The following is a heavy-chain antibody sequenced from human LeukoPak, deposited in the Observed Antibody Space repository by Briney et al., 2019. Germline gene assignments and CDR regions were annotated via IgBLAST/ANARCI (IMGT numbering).Heavy chain of an antibody. CDR3: ARFEGFSYFDY. CDR2: IYSGGNT. J-gene: IGHJ4*02. D-gene: IGHD3-10*01. Sequence: GGSLRLSCAAAGFTVSSNYMSWVRQAPGKGLEWVSVIYSGGNTYYTDSVKGRFTISRDHSKNTVYLQMNNLRAEDTAVYYCARFEGFSYFDYWGQGTLVTVSS. CDR1: GFTVSSNY. V-gene: IGHV3-53*01.